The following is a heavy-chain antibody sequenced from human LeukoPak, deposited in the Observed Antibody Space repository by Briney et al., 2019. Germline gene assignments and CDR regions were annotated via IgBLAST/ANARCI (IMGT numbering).Heavy chain of an antibody. V-gene: IGHV1-24*01. CDR1: GYTLTELS. J-gene: IGHJ5*02. CDR2: FDPVDGET. D-gene: IGHD3-9*01. Sequence: ASVKVSCKVSGYTLTELSMHWVRQAPGKGLEWMGGFDPVDGETIYAQKFQGRVTMTEDTSTDTAYMELSSLRSEDTAVYYCATRLRRWFLDWFDPWGQGTLVTVSS. CDR3: ATRLRRWFLDWFDP.